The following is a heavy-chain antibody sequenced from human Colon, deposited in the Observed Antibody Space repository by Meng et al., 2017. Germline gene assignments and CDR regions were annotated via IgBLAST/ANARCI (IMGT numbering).Heavy chain of an antibody. D-gene: IGHD3-22*01. J-gene: IGHJ4*02. Sequence: QVQLVQSGAEVREPGASVKVSCKASGYNFISTSMSWVRQAPGKGLEWMGWINTGNGNTKLSQTFQDRVIITRDASANTVFLEVSSLRSEDTAVYYCARAGPFYDSLGYVYYYDFWGQGTLVTVSS. CDR1: GYNFISTS. CDR2: INTGNGNT. CDR3: ARAGPFYDSLGYVYYYDF. V-gene: IGHV1-3*04.